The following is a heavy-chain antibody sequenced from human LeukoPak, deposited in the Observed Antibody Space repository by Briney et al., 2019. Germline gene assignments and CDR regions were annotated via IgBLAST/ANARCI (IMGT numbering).Heavy chain of an antibody. J-gene: IGHJ4*02. CDR1: GGSLSSYH. CDR3: ARRHIAAASTLEY. Sequence: SETLSLTCTVSGGSLSSYHWSWLRQSPGKGLEWFGYIYSTGSTNYNPSLKSRVSISVDTSKNQFSLKLSSVTAADTAVYYCARRHIAAASTLEYWGQGTLVTVSS. D-gene: IGHD6-13*01. CDR2: IYSTGST. V-gene: IGHV4-59*01.